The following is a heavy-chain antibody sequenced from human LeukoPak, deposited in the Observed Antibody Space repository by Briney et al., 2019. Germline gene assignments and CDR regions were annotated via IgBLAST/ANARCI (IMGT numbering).Heavy chain of an antibody. CDR2: IKSKIDGGTT. D-gene: IGHD4-11*01. CDR3: TTDHQTTVSPYYYYYYMDV. Sequence: GGSLRLSCAASGFTFTNAWMSWVRQAPGRGLEWVGRIKSKIDGGTTDYAAPVKGRFTISRDDSKNTLYLQMNSLKTEDTAVYYCTTDHQTTVSPYYYYYYMDVWGKGTTVTVSS. J-gene: IGHJ6*03. V-gene: IGHV3-15*01. CDR1: GFTFTNAW.